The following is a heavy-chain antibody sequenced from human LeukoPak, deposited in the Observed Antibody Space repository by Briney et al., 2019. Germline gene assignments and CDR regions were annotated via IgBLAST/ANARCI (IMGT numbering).Heavy chain of an antibody. J-gene: IGHJ4*02. V-gene: IGHV3-21*01. CDR3: ARSLSSYGTLYFDY. D-gene: IGHD5-18*01. CDR1: GFTFSSYS. Sequence: GGSLRLSCAASGFTFSSYSLNWVRQAPGKGREWVSSISSSSNYIYYADSVKGRFTISRDNAKNSLYLQMNSLRAEDAAVYHCARSLSSYGTLYFDYWGQGTLVTVSS. CDR2: ISSSSNYI.